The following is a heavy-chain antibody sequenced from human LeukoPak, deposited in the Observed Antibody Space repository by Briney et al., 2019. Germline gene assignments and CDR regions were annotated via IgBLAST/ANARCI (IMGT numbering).Heavy chain of an antibody. Sequence: GGSLRLPCAASGFTFSSYGMHWVRQAPGKGLEWVAVISYDGSNKYYADSVKGRFTISRDNSKNTLYLQMNSLRAEDTAVYYCAKDYYDSSGTLWGQGTLVTVSS. CDR2: ISYDGSNK. V-gene: IGHV3-30*18. CDR1: GFTFSSYG. J-gene: IGHJ4*02. CDR3: AKDYYDSSGTL. D-gene: IGHD3-22*01.